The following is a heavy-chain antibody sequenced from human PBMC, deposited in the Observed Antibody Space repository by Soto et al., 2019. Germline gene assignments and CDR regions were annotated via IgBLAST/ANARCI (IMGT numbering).Heavy chain of an antibody. CDR2: IMPVFGTP. CDR3: ARGVTANDMGGDAFAI. CDR1: GGSFRSYM. V-gene: IGHV1-69*01. J-gene: IGHJ3*02. D-gene: IGHD1-1*01. Sequence: QVLLVQSGAEVKKPGSSVKVSCQAAGGSFRSYMVSWVRQAPGQGLDYMGGIMPVFGTPTYTEKFQGRVTITADEATGTAYLELTSLKSDDTAVYYCARGVTANDMGGDAFAIWGQGTLVAVSS.